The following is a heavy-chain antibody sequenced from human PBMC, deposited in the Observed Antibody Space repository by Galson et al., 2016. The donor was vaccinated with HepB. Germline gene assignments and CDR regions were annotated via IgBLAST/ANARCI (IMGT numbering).Heavy chain of an antibody. CDR2: ISNSGGTT. V-gene: IGHV3-23*01. D-gene: IGHD3-10*01. CDR1: GFTFSSYA. J-gene: IGHJ4*02. Sequence: LRLSCAASGFTFSSYAMSWVRQSPGKGLEWVSSISNSGGTTHYADSVQRRFTISRDNSKNTLYLQMNSLRAEDTAQYYCAKDLYGSGTYGLDYWGRGTLVTVSS. CDR3: AKDLYGSGTYGLDY.